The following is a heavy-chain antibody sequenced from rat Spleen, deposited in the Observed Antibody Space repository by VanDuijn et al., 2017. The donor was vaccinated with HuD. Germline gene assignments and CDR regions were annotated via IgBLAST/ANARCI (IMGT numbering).Heavy chain of an antibody. CDR1: GFSLTING. Sequence: QVQLKESGPGLVQPSQTLSLTCTVSGFSLTINGVSWVRQPPGKGLEWIAAISSGVDTYYNSALKSRLSISRDTSKSQVFLKMNSLQPEDTGTYYCARHWYYSGEGYFDVWGPGTMVTVSS. V-gene: IGHV2S12*01. J-gene: IGHJ1*01. CDR2: ISSGVDT. D-gene: IGHD1-1*01. CDR3: ARHWYYSGEGYFDV.